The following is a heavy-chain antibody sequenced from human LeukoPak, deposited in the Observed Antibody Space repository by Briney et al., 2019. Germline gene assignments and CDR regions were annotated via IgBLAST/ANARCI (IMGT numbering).Heavy chain of an antibody. V-gene: IGHV4-59*08. CDR3: ARLSPPSGYYYGMDV. J-gene: IGHJ6*02. CDR2: IYYSGST. D-gene: IGHD6-25*01. Sequence: SETLSLTCTVSGGSISSYYWSWIRQPPGKGLEWIGYIYYSGSTNYNPSLKSRVTISVDTSKNQFSLKLSSVTAADTAVYYCARLSPPSGYYYGMDVWGQGTTVTVSS. CDR1: GGSISSYY.